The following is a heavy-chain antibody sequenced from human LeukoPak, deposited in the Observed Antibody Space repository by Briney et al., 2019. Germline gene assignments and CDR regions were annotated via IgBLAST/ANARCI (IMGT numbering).Heavy chain of an antibody. D-gene: IGHD3-3*01. V-gene: IGHV4-59*01. Sequence: SETLSLTCVVYGASFSNYYWSWIRQPPGKGLEWIGYIYYSGSTNYNPSLKSRVTISVDTSKNQFSLKLSSVTAADTAVYYCARGVIGFWSGYYTGILSWFDPWGQGTLVTVSS. CDR2: IYYSGST. CDR3: ARGVIGFWSGYYTGILSWFDP. J-gene: IGHJ5*02. CDR1: GASFSNYY.